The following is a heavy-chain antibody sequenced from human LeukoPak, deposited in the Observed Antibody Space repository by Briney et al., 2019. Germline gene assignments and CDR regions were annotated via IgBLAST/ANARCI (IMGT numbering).Heavy chain of an antibody. CDR1: GGSISSYY. CDR3: ARVGRVRGVHDY. Sequence: SETLSLTCTVSGGSISSYYWRWIPQPPGKGLEWIGYIYYSGSSNYNPSLKRRVTISVDTSKNQFSLKLSSVAAADTALYYCARVGRVRGVHDYWGQGTLVTVSS. J-gene: IGHJ4*02. D-gene: IGHD3-10*01. CDR2: IYYSGSS. V-gene: IGHV4-59*01.